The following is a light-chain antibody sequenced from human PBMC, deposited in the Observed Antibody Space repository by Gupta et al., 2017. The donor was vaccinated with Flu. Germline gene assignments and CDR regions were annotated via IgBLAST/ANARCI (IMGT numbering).Light chain of an antibody. CDR1: QSLVHDNGDTY. V-gene: IGKV2-24*01. CDR2: ETS. CDR3: KQATHFPRT. Sequence: VMTQTPLSSPVTLGQPASISCRSSQSLVHDNGDTYLRWLQQRPGQPPRLLIYETSNRTTGVPDRFSGSGAGTDFTLKISRLEAEDFGVYYCKQATHFPRTFGQGTKLEIK. J-gene: IGKJ1*01.